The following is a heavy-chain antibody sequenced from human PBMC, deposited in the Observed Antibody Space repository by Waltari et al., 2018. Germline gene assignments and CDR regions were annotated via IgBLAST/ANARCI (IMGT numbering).Heavy chain of an antibody. D-gene: IGHD5-12*01. J-gene: IGHJ5*02. Sequence: QLQLQESGPGLVKPSGTLSRTCSVSGGSISSSRYYWGGIRQSPGKGLEWIGSIYYSGSIYYNPTLQSRVTISGDTSKNQFSLNLSSVTAADTAVYYCARHWKRNGYRFDPWGQGTRVTVSS. V-gene: IGHV4-39*01. CDR1: GGSISSSRYY. CDR2: IYYSGSI. CDR3: ARHWKRNGYRFDP.